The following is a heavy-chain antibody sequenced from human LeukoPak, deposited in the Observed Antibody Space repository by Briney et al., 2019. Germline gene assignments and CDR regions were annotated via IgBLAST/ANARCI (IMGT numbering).Heavy chain of an antibody. V-gene: IGHV4-59*08. J-gene: IGHJ5*02. D-gene: IGHD3-3*01. CDR1: GGSISSYY. CDR3: ARSTSTSFWWFDP. Sequence: PSETLSLTCTVSGGSISSYYWSWIRQPPGKGLEWIGYIYYSGSTDYNPSLKSRVTISVDTPKNQFSLKVTSVTAADTAVYYCARSTSTSFWWFDPWGQGTLVTVSS. CDR2: IYYSGST.